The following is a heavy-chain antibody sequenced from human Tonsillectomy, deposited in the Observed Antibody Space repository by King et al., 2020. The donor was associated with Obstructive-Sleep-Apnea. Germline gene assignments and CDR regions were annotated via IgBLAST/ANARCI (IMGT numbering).Heavy chain of an antibody. CDR3: GRDRTVPSTINDSGADCYSTEIRNSYYCVMDV. Sequence: VQLVQSGTEVKKPGASVKVSCKASGYIFTRYYMHWVRQAPGQGLEWMGILNPSGGSTKYAQKFQGRVTMTRDTSTSTVYMELSSLSSEDTALYYRGRDRTVPSTINDSGADCYSTEIRNSYYCVMDVWGQGTSVTVSS. CDR1: GYIFTRYY. V-gene: IGHV1-46*01. D-gene: IGHD2-21*02. CDR2: LNPSGGST. J-gene: IGHJ6*02.